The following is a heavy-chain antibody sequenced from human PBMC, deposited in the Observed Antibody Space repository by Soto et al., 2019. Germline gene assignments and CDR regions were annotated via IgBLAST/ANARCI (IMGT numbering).Heavy chain of an antibody. Sequence: GGSLRLSCAASGFTFSDFYMTWIRQAPGKGLEWLSYISNSGSTIYYSDSVKGRFTISRDNAKKSLYLQMNSLRAEDTAIYYCARANYDILTGYSDYWGQGTLVTVSS. CDR3: ARANYDILTGYSDY. CDR2: ISNSGSTI. CDR1: GFTFSDFY. D-gene: IGHD3-9*01. V-gene: IGHV3-11*01. J-gene: IGHJ4*02.